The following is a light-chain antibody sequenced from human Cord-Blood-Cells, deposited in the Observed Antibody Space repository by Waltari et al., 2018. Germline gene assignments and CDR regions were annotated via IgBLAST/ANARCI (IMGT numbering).Light chain of an antibody. V-gene: IGKV1-27*01. CDR3: QKYNSALT. Sequence: DIQMTQSPSSLSASVGYRVTSTCRASQGISNYLVWYQQKPGKVPKLLLYAASTLQSGVPSLFSGSGSGTDFTLTISSLQTEDVATYYCQKYNSALTFGQGTRLEIK. CDR1: QGISNY. J-gene: IGKJ5*01. CDR2: AAS.